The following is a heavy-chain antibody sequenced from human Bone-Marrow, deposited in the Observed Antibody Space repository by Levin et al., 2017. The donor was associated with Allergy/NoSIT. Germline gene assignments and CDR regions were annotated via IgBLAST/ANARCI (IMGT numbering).Heavy chain of an antibody. CDR1: GGSISSGNYY. CDR3: ARVGHVRESSGTSWYSFSYYYMDV. D-gene: IGHD2-2*02. J-gene: IGHJ6*03. CDR2: IYTSGST. V-gene: IGHV4-61*02. Sequence: SCTVSGGSISSGNYYWSWIRQPAGERLEWIGRIYTSGSTNYNPSLKSRVTISLDTSKNPFSLKLTSVTAADTAVYYCARVGHVRESSGTSWYSFSYYYMDVWGKGTTVTVSS.